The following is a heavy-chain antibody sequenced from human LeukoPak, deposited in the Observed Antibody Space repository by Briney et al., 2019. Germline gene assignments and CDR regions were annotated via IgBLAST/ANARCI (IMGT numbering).Heavy chain of an antibody. CDR1: GFTFSDYY. V-gene: IGHV3-11*01. CDR3: ARHLRAHSSSLFFDY. Sequence: PGVSLRLSCAASGFTFSDYYMSWIRQAPGKGLEWVSYISSSGSSKDYADSVKGRFTTSRDNAKKSLYLQMNSLRAEDTAVYYCARHLRAHSSSLFFDYWGQGTLVTVSS. J-gene: IGHJ4*02. CDR2: ISSSGSSK. D-gene: IGHD6-13*01.